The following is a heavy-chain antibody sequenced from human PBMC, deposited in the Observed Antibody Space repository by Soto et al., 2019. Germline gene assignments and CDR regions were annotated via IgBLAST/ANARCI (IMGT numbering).Heavy chain of an antibody. CDR2: INPNNANT. V-gene: IGHV1-18*04. CDR3: ATDSTRPSCLASSCPRGGWFDP. Sequence: QVQLVQSGAEVKKPGGSVKVSCKASGYTFTNYGISWVRQAPGQELEWMGWINPNNANTRYAEKFQGRVSMTTDTSTNTAYMELTSLRSDDTAFYYCATDSTRPSCLASSCPRGGWFDPWGQETLLTVSS. J-gene: IGHJ5*02. CDR1: GYTFTNYG. D-gene: IGHD6-13*01.